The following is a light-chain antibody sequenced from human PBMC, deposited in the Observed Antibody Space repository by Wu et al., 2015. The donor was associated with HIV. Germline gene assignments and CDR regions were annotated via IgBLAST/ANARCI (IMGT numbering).Light chain of an antibody. Sequence: DIQMTQSPSSLSASVGDKVTITCRASGSISGLLAWYQQKPGKAPKLLIYQSSSLETGIPSRFTGSTSGSDFILTISTLQPDDFATYYCQQYNAYPWTFGQGTKVDIK. V-gene: IGKV1-5*03. CDR2: QSS. CDR3: QQYNAYPWT. CDR1: GSISGL. J-gene: IGKJ1*01.